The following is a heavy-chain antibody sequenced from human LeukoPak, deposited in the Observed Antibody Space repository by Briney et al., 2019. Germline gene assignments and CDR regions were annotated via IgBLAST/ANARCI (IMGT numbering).Heavy chain of an antibody. D-gene: IGHD3-22*01. CDR3: ARGLDITMIVVVITPDAFDI. CDR1: GGSISSYY. Sequence: PSETLSLTCTVSGGSISSYYWSWIRQPPGKGLEWIGYIYYSGSTNYNPSLKSRVTISVDTSKNQFSLKLSSVTAADTAVYYCARGLDITMIVVVITPDAFDIWGQGTMVTVSS. V-gene: IGHV4-59*01. CDR2: IYYSGST. J-gene: IGHJ3*02.